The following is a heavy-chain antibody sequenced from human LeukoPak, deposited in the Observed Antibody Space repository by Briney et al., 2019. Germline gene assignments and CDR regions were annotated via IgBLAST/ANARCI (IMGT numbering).Heavy chain of an antibody. V-gene: IGHV4-59*08. CDR1: GGSISSYY. J-gene: IGHJ4*02. CDR2: IYYDGRA. D-gene: IGHD5-12*01. Sequence: SETLSLTCTVSGGSISSYYWSWIRQPPGKGLEWIGYIYYDGRANYNPSLKSRVTVSADTSKNQFSLNLRSVTAAETAVYYCVGRYSGYYLGINKDLDYWGQGALVTVSS. CDR3: VGRYSGYYLGINKDLDY.